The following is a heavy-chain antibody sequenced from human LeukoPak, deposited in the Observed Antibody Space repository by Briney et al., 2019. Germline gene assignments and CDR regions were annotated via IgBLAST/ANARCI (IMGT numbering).Heavy chain of an antibody. D-gene: IGHD2-2*01. CDR1: GFTFSSYS. Sequence: PGGSLRLSCAASGFTFSSYSMNWVRQAPGKGLEWVSSISSSSSYIYYADSVKGRFTISRDNAKNSLYLEMNSLRVDDTGVYYCVSCRESSSSCSLDYWGQGTLVSVSS. J-gene: IGHJ4*02. CDR2: ISSSSSYI. V-gene: IGHV3-21*03. CDR3: VSCRESSSSCSLDY.